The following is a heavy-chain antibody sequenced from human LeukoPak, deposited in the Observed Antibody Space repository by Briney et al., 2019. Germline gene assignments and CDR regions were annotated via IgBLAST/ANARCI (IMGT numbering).Heavy chain of an antibody. CDR3: ARIVSFEVVTSPRAFDI. CDR2: TNPNSGNT. Sequence: ASVKVSCKASGYTFSSHDINWVRQATGQGLEWMGWTNPNSGNTGFAKNFQGRATITRDTSISTAYMELSSLRSEDTAVYYCARIVSFEVVTSPRAFDIWGQGTMVTVSS. CDR1: GYTFSSHD. D-gene: IGHD3-3*01. J-gene: IGHJ3*02. V-gene: IGHV1-8*01.